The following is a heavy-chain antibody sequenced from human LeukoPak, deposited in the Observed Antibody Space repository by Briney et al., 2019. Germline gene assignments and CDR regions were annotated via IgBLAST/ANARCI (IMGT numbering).Heavy chain of an antibody. Sequence: GASVKVSCKASGYTFTDYYMHWVQQAPGKGLEWMGRVDPEDGETKTAEKFQGRVTITADTSVDTAYMELRSLRSEDTAVYYCATNWALSFDAFDIWGQGTMVTVSS. CDR3: ATNWALSFDAFDI. D-gene: IGHD1-1*01. V-gene: IGHV1-69-2*01. CDR2: VDPEDGET. J-gene: IGHJ3*02. CDR1: GYTFTDYY.